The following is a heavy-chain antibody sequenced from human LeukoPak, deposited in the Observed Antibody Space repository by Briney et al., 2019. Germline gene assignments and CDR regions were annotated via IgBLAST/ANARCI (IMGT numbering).Heavy chain of an antibody. CDR2: IYYSGST. V-gene: IGHV4-34*01. D-gene: IGHD3-16*02. Sequence: SETLSLTCAVYGGSFSGYYWSWIRQPPGKGLEWIGSIYYSGSTYYNPSLKSRVTISVDTSKNQFSLKLSSVTAADTAVYYCARISHYDYVWGSYRKAFDYWGQGTLVTVSS. CDR1: GGSFSGYY. J-gene: IGHJ4*02. CDR3: ARISHYDYVWGSYRKAFDY.